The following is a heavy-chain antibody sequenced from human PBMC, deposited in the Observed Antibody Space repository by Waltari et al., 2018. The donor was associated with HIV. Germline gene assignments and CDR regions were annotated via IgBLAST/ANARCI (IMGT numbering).Heavy chain of an antibody. CDR2: IDQHASEK. J-gene: IGHJ4*02. V-gene: IGHV3-7*01. CDR1: GFIFNTYW. Sequence: EVQLVESGGGLVQPGGSLRLSCAASGFIFNTYWLSWVRQAPGKGREWGANIDQHASEKYYVDSVKGRFTISRDNARNSLYLQMNSLGAEDTAVYYCVRYCSGSTSYPEFDYWGQGTLVTVSS. D-gene: IGHD2-15*01. CDR3: VRYCSGSTSYPEFDY.